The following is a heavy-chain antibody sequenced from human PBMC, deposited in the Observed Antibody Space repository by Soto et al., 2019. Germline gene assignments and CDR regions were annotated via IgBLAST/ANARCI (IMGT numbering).Heavy chain of an antibody. J-gene: IGHJ4*02. Sequence: GGSLRLSCAASGFTLSSYAMSWVRQAPGKGLEWVSAIIGSGGSAYYADSVKCRFTISRDNSKNTLNLQMNSLRAEDTAVYYCAKYHPRSWAAYFDYWGQGTLVTVSS. CDR2: IIGSGGSA. CDR1: GFTLSSYA. V-gene: IGHV3-23*01. D-gene: IGHD6-13*01. CDR3: AKYHPRSWAAYFDY.